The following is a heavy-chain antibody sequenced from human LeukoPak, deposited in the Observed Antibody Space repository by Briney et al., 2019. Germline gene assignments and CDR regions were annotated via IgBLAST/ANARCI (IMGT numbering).Heavy chain of an antibody. J-gene: IGHJ4*02. V-gene: IGHV1-46*01. Sequence: ASVTVSCKPSVYTFTSYYMHWVRQAPGQGLEWMGIINPSGGSTSYAQKFQGRVTMTRDTSTGTVYMELSSLRSEDTAVYYCARSRGKGVRPLAPFDYWGQGTLVTVSS. CDR1: VYTFTSYY. D-gene: IGHD3-10*01. CDR3: ARSRGKGVRPLAPFDY. CDR2: INPSGGST.